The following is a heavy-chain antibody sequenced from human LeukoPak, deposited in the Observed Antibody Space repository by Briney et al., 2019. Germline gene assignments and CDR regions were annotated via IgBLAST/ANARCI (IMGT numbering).Heavy chain of an antibody. Sequence: GGPLRLSCAASGSTFSSYGIHWVRQAPGKGLEWVAVISYDGTNKYYADSVKGRFTISRDNSNNTLYLQMNSLRTEDAAVYYCAKVHSSAWSQPFDYWGQGTLVTVSS. CDR3: AKVHSSAWSQPFDY. V-gene: IGHV3-30*18. CDR1: GSTFSSYG. CDR2: ISYDGTNK. D-gene: IGHD6-19*01. J-gene: IGHJ4*02.